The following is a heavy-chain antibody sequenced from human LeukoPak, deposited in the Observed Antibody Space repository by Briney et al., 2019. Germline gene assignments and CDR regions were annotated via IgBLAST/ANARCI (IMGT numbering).Heavy chain of an antibody. CDR1: GFTFSSYA. V-gene: IGHV3-30*04. CDR2: ISYDGSNK. J-gene: IGHJ4*02. D-gene: IGHD2-15*01. CDR3: ARVASVVVVAATPYYFDY. Sequence: GGSLRLSCAASGFTFSSYAMHWVRQAPGEGLEWVAVISYDGSNKYYADSVKGRFTISRDNSKNTLYLQMNSLRAEDTAVYYCARVASVVVVAATPYYFDYWGQGTLVTVSS.